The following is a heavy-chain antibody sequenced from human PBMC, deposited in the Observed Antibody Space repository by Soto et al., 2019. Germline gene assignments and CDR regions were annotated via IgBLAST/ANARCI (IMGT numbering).Heavy chain of an antibody. V-gene: IGHV4-59*12. Sequence: SETLSLTCTVSGGSISDYYWNWIRQPPGKGLEWIGFIYYSGSTNYNPSLQSRVTISVDTSKNQFSLKLTSVTAADTAVYYCATANVPGSAFDYWGRGTLGT. D-gene: IGHD6-19*01. CDR3: ATANVPGSAFDY. CDR1: GGSISDYY. CDR2: IYYSGST. J-gene: IGHJ4*02.